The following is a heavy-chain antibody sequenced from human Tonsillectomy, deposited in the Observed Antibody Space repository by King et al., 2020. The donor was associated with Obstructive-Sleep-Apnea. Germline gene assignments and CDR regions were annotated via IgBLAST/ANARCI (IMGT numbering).Heavy chain of an antibody. Sequence: HVQLVESGGGVVQPGRSLRLSCAASGFTFSSYAMHWVRQAPGKGLEWVAVISYDGSKKYYADSVKGRFTISRDNSKNTLYLQMNSLRAEDTAVYYCARGGDIVVVPAAEFFDYWGQGTLVTVSS. CDR1: GFTFSSYA. V-gene: IGHV3-30*04. D-gene: IGHD2-2*01. J-gene: IGHJ4*02. CDR2: ISYDGSKK. CDR3: ARGGDIVVVPAAEFFDY.